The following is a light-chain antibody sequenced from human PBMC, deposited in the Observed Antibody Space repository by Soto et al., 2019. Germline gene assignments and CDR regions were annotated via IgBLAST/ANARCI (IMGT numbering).Light chain of an antibody. J-gene: IGLJ3*02. CDR2: TNN. CDR3: AAWDDSLNGLV. Sequence: QSVLTQPPSASGTPGQRVTISCSGSSSNIGRYTVNWYQQLPGTAPTLLISTNNQRPSGVPDRFSGSESGTSASLAISGLQSEDEADYYCAAWDDSLNGLVFGGGTKLTVL. CDR1: SSNIGRYT. V-gene: IGLV1-44*01.